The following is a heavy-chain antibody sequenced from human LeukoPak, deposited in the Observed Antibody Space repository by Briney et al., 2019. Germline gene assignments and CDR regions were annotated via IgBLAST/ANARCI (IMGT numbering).Heavy chain of an antibody. Sequence: GGSLRLSCAASGFIFSSYDMYWARQAPGKGLEWVALISSDGTNKYYADAVKGRFTISRDNSKNTLYLQMNSLRGEDTAVYYCVKVLVTYTVDVWGQGTTVTVSS. CDR3: VKVLVTYTVDV. J-gene: IGHJ6*02. CDR2: ISSDGTNK. CDR1: GFIFSSYD. D-gene: IGHD1-1*01. V-gene: IGHV3-30*18.